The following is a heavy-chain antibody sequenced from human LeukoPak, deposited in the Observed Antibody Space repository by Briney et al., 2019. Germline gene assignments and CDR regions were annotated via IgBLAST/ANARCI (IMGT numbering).Heavy chain of an antibody. CDR2: INPNSGGT. Sequence: ASVKVSCKASGYTFTGYYMHWVRQAPGQGLEWMGRINPNSGGTNYAQKFQGRVTMTRDTSISTAYMEPSRLRSDDTAVYYCARVKSSVEAFDIWGQGTMVTVSS. D-gene: IGHD2-15*01. CDR3: ARVKSSVEAFDI. J-gene: IGHJ3*02. V-gene: IGHV1-2*06. CDR1: GYTFTGYY.